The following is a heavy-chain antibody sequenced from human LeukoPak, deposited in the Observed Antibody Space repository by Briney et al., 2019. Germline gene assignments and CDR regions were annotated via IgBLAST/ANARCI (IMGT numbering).Heavy chain of an antibody. J-gene: IGHJ5*02. CDR1: GNSFITSW. CDR2: IYPGDSNT. D-gene: IGHD4-23*01. V-gene: IGHV5-51*01. Sequence: GESLKISCKGSGNSFITSWIAWVRQRSGKGLEWMGIIYPGDSNTRYSPSFQGQVTISVDKSNSTAYLQWSSLKASDTAMYYCARYDYGGNSAWFDPWGQGTLVTVSS. CDR3: ARYDYGGNSAWFDP.